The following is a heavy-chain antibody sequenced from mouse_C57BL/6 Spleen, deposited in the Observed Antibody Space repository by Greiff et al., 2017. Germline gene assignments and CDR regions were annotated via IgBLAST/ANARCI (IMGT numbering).Heavy chain of an antibody. J-gene: IGHJ2*01. Sequence: EVKLMESGGGLVQPGGSMKLSCVASGFTFSNYWMNWVRQSPEKGLEWVAQIRLKSDNYATHYAESVKGRFTISRDDSKSSVYLQMNNLRAEDTGIYYCTELSYYFDYWGQGTTLTVSS. CDR2: IRLKSDNYAT. CDR3: TELSYYFDY. D-gene: IGHD4-1*01. CDR1: GFTFSNYW. V-gene: IGHV6-3*01.